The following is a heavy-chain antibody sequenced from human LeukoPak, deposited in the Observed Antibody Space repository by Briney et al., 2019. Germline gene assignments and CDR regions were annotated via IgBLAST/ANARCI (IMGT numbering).Heavy chain of an antibody. CDR3: ATRRGYAFV. V-gene: IGHV3-7*01. Sequence: PGGSLRLSCAASGFTFSNYWMSWVRQAPGKGLEWVAHINQDGSEEHYMDSVKARFIISRDNAKNSLYLQMNSLRAEDTAVYYCATRRGYAFVWGQGTLVTVSS. D-gene: IGHD5-12*01. CDR2: INQDGSEE. CDR1: GFTFSNYW. J-gene: IGHJ4*02.